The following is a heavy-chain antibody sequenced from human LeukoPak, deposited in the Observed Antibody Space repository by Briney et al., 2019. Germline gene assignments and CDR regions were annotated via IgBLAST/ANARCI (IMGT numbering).Heavy chain of an antibody. CDR2: INSDGSWT. CDR3: ATKPTYCSSTSCYYYYGMDV. D-gene: IGHD2-2*01. J-gene: IGHJ6*02. CDR1: GNYW. V-gene: IGHV3-74*01. Sequence: GGSLRLSCAASGNYWMHWVRQVPGKGLVWVSHINSDGSWTSYADSVKGRFTISRDNSKNTLYLQMNSQRAEDTAVYYCATKPTYCSSTSCYYYYGMDVWGQGTTVTVSS.